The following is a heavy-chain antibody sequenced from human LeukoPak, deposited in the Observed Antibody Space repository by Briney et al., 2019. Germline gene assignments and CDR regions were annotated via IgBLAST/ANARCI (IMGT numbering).Heavy chain of an antibody. CDR3: ARDYYDSSGYLLVAN. CDR2: IKEDGSEK. V-gene: IGHV3-7*01. Sequence: AGGSLRLSCAVSGFTFSMYWMSWVRQAPGKELEWVASIKEDGSEKYYVDSVKGRFTISRDNTKNSLFLQMNSLRAEDTAVYFCARDYYDSSGYLLVANWGQGTLVTVSS. CDR1: GFTFSMYW. J-gene: IGHJ4*02. D-gene: IGHD3-22*01.